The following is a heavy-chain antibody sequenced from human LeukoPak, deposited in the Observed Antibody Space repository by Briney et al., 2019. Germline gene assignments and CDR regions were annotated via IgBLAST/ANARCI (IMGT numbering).Heavy chain of an antibody. CDR2: ISSSGSTI. CDR1: GFTFRTYG. Sequence: GGSLRLSCVVSGFTFRTYGMNWVRQAPGKGLEWFSYISSSGSTIYYADSVKGRFTISRDNAKNSLYLQMNSLKAEDTAVYYCASYMFWGVIGFDYWGQGTLVTVSS. V-gene: IGHV3-48*04. D-gene: IGHD3-16*02. CDR3: ASYMFWGVIGFDY. J-gene: IGHJ4*02.